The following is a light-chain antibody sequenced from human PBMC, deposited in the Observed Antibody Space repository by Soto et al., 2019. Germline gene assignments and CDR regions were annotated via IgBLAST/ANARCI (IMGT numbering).Light chain of an antibody. V-gene: IGLV1-44*01. J-gene: IGLJ2*01. Sequence: QSVLTQPPSASATPGQGVTISCSGGSSNIGSNTVNWYQQVPGTAPKLLIYSNEQRPSGVPDRFSGSKSGASAFLAISGLQSEDEADYSCASWDDSLNAPVFGGGTKLTVL. CDR3: ASWDDSLNAPV. CDR2: SNE. CDR1: SSNIGSNT.